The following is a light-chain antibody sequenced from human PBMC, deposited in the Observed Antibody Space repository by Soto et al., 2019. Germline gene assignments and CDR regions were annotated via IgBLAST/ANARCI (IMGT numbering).Light chain of an antibody. CDR3: QQRSNWPLT. V-gene: IGKV3-11*01. CDR1: QSVGSY. J-gene: IGKJ4*01. Sequence: EIVMTQSPATLSVSPGERATLSCRASQSVGSYLAWYQQSPGQAPRLLIYDASNRATGIPARFGGSGSGTDFTLTISSLEPEDFAVYYCQQRSNWPLTFGGGTKVDIK. CDR2: DAS.